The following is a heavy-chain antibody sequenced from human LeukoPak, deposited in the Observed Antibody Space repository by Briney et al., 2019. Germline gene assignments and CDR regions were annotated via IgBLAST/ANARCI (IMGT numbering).Heavy chain of an antibody. D-gene: IGHD6-19*01. Sequence: SRNCSCKGSAHSSTSYVISCPRQVPGKGQEWMGRLDHSDSYTNYSASFQGHVSISADKSITTAYLQWSSRKASETAMYYCGRQSIGWTFVPWGERTLVTVSS. CDR3: GRQSIGWTFVP. J-gene: IGHJ5*02. CDR1: AHSSTSYV. V-gene: IGHV5-10-1*01. CDR2: LDHSDSYT.